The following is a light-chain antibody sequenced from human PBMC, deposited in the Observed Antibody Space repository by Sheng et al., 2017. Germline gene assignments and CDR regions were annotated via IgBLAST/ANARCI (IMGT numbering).Light chain of an antibody. J-gene: IGKJ3*01. CDR3: MQPLHAPFT. V-gene: IGKV2-28*01. CDR1: QSLLHGNGYMY. CDR2: VGS. Sequence: DIVMTQSPPSLSVSPGEPASISCRSSQSLLHGNGYMYLDWYLRKPGQSPQLLIYVGSSRASGVPDRFSGSGSGTDFTLKISRVETEDVGVYYCMQPLHAPFTFGPGTKVDIK.